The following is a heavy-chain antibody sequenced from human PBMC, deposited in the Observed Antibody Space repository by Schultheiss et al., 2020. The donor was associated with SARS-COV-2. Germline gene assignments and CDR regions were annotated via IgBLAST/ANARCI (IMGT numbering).Heavy chain of an antibody. V-gene: IGHV4-59*01. CDR2: IYYSGST. D-gene: IGHD7-27*01. Sequence: SETLSLTCTVSGGSISSYYWGWIRQPPGKGLEWIGYIYYSGSTNYNPSLKSRVTISVDTSKNQFSLKLSSVTAADTAVYYCARGQTGHMTFDYWGQGTLVTVSS. CDR3: ARGQTGHMTFDY. CDR1: GGSISSYY. J-gene: IGHJ4*02.